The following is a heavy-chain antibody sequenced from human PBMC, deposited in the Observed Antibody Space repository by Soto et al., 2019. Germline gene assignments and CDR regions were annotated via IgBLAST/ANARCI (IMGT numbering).Heavy chain of an antibody. J-gene: IGHJ4*02. CDR3: ARVAY. V-gene: IGHV3-21*01. Sequence: PGGSLRLSCAASGFICSSYDMGWVRQAPGKGLEWVSTILVSDSTHYEDSVRGRFTISRDNAQNSLFLQMNTLRPEDTAMYYCARVAYWGPGTQVTVSS. CDR1: GFICSSYD. CDR2: ILVSDST.